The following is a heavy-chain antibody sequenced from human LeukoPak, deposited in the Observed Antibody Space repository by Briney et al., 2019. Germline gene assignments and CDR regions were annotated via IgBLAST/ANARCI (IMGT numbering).Heavy chain of an antibody. D-gene: IGHD2-21*02. V-gene: IGHV4-4*07. CDR2: IYTSGST. J-gene: IGHJ4*02. Sequence: GSLRLSCAASGFTFSSYAMSWVRQAPGKGLEWIGRIYTSGSTNYNPSLKSRVTMSVDTSKNQFSLKLSSVTAADTAVYYCARERRAYCGGDCYPFDYWGQGTLVTVSS. CDR3: ARERRAYCGGDCYPFDY. CDR1: GFTFSSYA.